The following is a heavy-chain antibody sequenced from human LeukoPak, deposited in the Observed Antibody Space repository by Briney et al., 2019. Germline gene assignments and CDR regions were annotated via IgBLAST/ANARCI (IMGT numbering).Heavy chain of an antibody. CDR3: AREDSGYGHDY. J-gene: IGHJ4*02. CDR1: GGTFSSYA. Sequence: EASVKVSCKASGGTFSSYAISWVRQAPGQGLEWMGGIIPIFGTANYAQKFQGRVTITTDESTSTAYMELSSLRSEDTAVYYCAREDSGYGHDYWGQGTLVTVSS. D-gene: IGHD5-12*01. V-gene: IGHV1-69*05. CDR2: IIPIFGTA.